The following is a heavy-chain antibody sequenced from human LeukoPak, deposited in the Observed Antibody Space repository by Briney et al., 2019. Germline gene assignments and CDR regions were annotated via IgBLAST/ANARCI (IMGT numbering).Heavy chain of an antibody. D-gene: IGHD1-14*01. CDR1: GFTFSTDT. J-gene: IGHJ4*02. CDR2: ISGNGGRT. CDR3: AKDFGRNLGGPGY. Sequence: PGGSLRLSCAASGFTFSTDTMAWVRQAPGGGLEWVSGISGNGGRTYYADSVKGRSAISRDDSKSTLYLQMNSLRGEDTAVYYCAKDFGRNLGGPGYWGRGTLVIVSS. V-gene: IGHV3-23*01.